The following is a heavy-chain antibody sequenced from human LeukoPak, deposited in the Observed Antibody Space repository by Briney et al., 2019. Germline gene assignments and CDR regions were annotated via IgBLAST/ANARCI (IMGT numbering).Heavy chain of an antibody. J-gene: IGHJ4*02. D-gene: IGHD3-22*01. CDR1: GYTFTSYA. Sequence: ASVKVSCKASGYTFTSYAMNWVRQAPGQGLEWMGWINTNTGNPTYAQGFTGRFVFSLDTSVSTAYLQISSLKAEGTAVYYCARESPYYYDSSDYYETDYWGQGTLVTVSS. CDR3: ARESPYYYDSSDYYETDY. CDR2: INTNTGNP. V-gene: IGHV7-4-1*02.